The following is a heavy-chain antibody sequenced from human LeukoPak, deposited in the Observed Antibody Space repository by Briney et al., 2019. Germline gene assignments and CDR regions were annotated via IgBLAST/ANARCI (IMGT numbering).Heavy chain of an antibody. V-gene: IGHV1-69*13. Sequence: GASVTVSCKASGGTFSSYAISWVRQAPGQGLEWMGGIIPIFGTANYAQKFQGRVTITADESTSTAYMELSSLRSEDTAVYYCARIPGREYCSGGSCYSYYFDYWGQGTLVTVSS. CDR3: ARIPGREYCSGGSCYSYYFDY. CDR1: GGTFSSYA. J-gene: IGHJ4*02. CDR2: IIPIFGTA. D-gene: IGHD2-15*01.